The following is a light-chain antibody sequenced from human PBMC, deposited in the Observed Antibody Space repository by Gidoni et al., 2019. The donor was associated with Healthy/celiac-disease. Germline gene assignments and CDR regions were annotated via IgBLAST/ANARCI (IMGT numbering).Light chain of an antibody. CDR1: SSDVGGYNY. CDR3: SSYTSSSTFVV. V-gene: IGLV2-14*01. J-gene: IGLJ2*01. Sequence: QSALTQPASVSGSPGQSLTISCTGTSSDVGGYNYVSWYQQHPGKAPKLMIYEVSNRPSGVPDRFSGSKSGNTASLTISGLQAEDEADYYCSSYTSSSTFVVFGGGTKLTVL. CDR2: EVS.